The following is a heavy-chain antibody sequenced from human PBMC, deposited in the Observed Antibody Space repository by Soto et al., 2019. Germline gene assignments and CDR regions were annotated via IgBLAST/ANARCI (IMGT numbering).Heavy chain of an antibody. CDR1: GFSVRSSQ. V-gene: IGHV3-15*01. CDR3: GGGYSSTL. CDR2: IKSKTDGGTT. J-gene: IGHJ4*02. D-gene: IGHD6-13*01. Sequence: GGSLRLSCAVSGFSVRSSQMSWVRQAPGKGLEWVGRIKSKTDGGTTDYAAPVKGRFTISRDDSQNTLYLQMSSLKTEDTAVYYCGGGYSSTLRGQGTLVTVSS.